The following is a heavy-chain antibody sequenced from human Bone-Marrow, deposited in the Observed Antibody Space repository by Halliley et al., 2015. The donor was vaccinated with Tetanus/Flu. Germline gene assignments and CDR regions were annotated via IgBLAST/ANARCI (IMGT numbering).Heavy chain of an antibody. CDR3: ARVGGAGTNFAS. J-gene: IGHJ4*02. D-gene: IGHD1-7*01. CDR2: IDFNGSK. V-gene: IGHV4-59*01. Sequence: EWIAYIDFNGSKNYNPSLNSRVTISVDTSKNQFSLRLTSVTAADTAVYYCARVGGAGTNFASWGQGTLVTVSS.